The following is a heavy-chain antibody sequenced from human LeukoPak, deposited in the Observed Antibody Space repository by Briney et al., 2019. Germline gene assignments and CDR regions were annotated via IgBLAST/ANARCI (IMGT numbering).Heavy chain of an antibody. CDR3: ARSSLLKDAFDI. V-gene: IGHV4-59*01. CDR2: IYYSGST. J-gene: IGHJ3*02. CDR1: GGSISSYY. D-gene: IGHD2-15*01. Sequence: SETLSLTCTVSGGSISSYYWGWIRQPPGKGLEWIGYIYYSGSTNYNPSLKSRVTISVDTSKNQFSLKLSSVTAADTAVYYCARSSLLKDAFDIWGQGTMVTVSS.